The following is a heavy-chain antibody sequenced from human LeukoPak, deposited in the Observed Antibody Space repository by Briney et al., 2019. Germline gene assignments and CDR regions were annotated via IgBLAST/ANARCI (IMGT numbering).Heavy chain of an antibody. V-gene: IGHV1-69*05. CDR3: ASTNYYDSSGSRYYFDY. J-gene: IGHJ4*02. Sequence: GSSVKVSCKASEGTFSSYAISWVRQAPGQGLEWMGGIIPIFGTADYAQKFQGRVTITTDESTSTAYMELSSLRSEDTAVYYCASTNYYDSSGSRYYFDYWGQGTLVTVSS. D-gene: IGHD3-22*01. CDR2: IIPIFGTA. CDR1: EGTFSSYA.